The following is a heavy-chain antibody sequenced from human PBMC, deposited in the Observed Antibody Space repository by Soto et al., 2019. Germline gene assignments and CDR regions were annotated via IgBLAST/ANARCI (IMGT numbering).Heavy chain of an antibody. CDR1: GYPFTDYW. Sequence: GDSLKLSCKVSGYPFTDYWIGWVRQLPGTDLEWMGIIYPGDSDTRYSPSFQGQVTITADKSTSTAYLQWNTLKASDTAMYYCAIHISNFRYSYSDMDVWGNGTMVT. J-gene: IGHJ6*04. D-gene: IGHD1-1*01. V-gene: IGHV5-51*01. CDR3: AIHISNFRYSYSDMDV. CDR2: IYPGDSDT.